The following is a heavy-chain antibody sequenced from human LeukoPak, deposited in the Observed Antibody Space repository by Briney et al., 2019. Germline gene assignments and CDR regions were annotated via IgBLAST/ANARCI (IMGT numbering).Heavy chain of an antibody. CDR3: ARGYYYDSSGYFGIFDY. J-gene: IGHJ4*02. CDR1: GYTFTGYY. CDR2: INPNSGGT. D-gene: IGHD3-22*01. V-gene: IGHV1-2*06. Sequence: ASVKVSCKAFGYTFTGYYMHWVRQAPGQGLEWMGRINPNSGGTNYAQKFQGRVTMTRDTSISTAYMELSRLRSDDTAVYYCARGYYYDSSGYFGIFDYWGQGTLVTVSS.